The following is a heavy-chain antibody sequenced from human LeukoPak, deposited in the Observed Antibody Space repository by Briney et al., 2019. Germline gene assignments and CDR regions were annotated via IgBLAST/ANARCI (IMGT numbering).Heavy chain of an antibody. Sequence: GGSLRLSCAASGFTFSSYWMSWVRQAPGKGLEWVANIKQDGSEKYYVDSVKGRFTISRDNAKNSLYLQMNSLRAEDTAVYYCARVGGYSYGYCDYWGQGTLVTVSS. J-gene: IGHJ4*02. CDR3: ARVGGYSYGYCDY. CDR2: IKQDGSEK. D-gene: IGHD5-18*01. V-gene: IGHV3-7*01. CDR1: GFTFSSYW.